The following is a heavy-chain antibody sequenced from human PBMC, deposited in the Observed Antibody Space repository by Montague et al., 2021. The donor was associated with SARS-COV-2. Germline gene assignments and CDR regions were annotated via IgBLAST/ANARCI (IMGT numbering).Heavy chain of an antibody. Sequence: SLRLSCAASGSYFSYAMHWVRQAPGKGLEWVALISNDGSNKHYADSVKGRFTVSRDNSKNTLYLQMNSLRAEDTAVYYCARESASFHDGGYFDYWGPGTLVTVSS. J-gene: IGHJ4*02. CDR3: ARESASFHDGGYFDY. V-gene: IGHV3-30*04. CDR1: GSYFSYA. D-gene: IGHD1-26*01. CDR2: ISNDGSNK.